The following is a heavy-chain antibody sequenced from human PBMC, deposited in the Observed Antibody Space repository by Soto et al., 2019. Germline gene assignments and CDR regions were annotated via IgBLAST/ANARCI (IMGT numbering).Heavy chain of an antibody. V-gene: IGHV3-21*01. Sequence: PGGSLRLSCAASGFTFSTYNMNWVRQAPGKGLEWVSSISSGSSYIYYADSVTGRFTVSRDNAKKSLFLQMNSLRAEDTAVYYCVSDRTSSLSSGTSFDYWGQGTLVTVSS. CDR2: ISSGSSYI. J-gene: IGHJ4*02. CDR1: GFTFSTYN. D-gene: IGHD6-19*01. CDR3: VSDRTSSLSSGTSFDY.